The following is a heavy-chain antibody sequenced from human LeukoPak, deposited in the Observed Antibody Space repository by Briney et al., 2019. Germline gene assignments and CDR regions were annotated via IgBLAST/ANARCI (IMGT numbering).Heavy chain of an antibody. CDR1: GYTFTCYG. Sequence: ASVKVSCQATGYTFTCYGISWVRQAPGQGLEWMGCINAYNGNTNYAQKFQGRVTMTTDTSTNTAYMELRSLRSDDTAVYYCARDYYYDSSGYYPLFDYWGQGTLVNVSS. J-gene: IGHJ4*02. V-gene: IGHV1-18*01. CDR2: INAYNGNT. D-gene: IGHD3-22*01. CDR3: ARDYYYDSSGYYPLFDY.